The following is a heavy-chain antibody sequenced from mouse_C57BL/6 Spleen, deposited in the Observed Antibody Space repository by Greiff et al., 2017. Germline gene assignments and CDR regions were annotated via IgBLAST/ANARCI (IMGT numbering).Heavy chain of an antibody. Sequence: VQLQQSGAELVKPGASVKISCKASGYAFSSYWMNWVKQRPGKGLEWIGQIYPGDGDTNYNGKFKGKATLTADKSSSTAYMQLSSLTSEDSAVYFYAREGSSSDYYAIDYGGQGTSVTVSS. CDR2: IYPGDGDT. J-gene: IGHJ4*01. CDR1: GYAFSSYW. V-gene: IGHV1-80*01. CDR3: AREGSSSDYYAIDY. D-gene: IGHD1-1*01.